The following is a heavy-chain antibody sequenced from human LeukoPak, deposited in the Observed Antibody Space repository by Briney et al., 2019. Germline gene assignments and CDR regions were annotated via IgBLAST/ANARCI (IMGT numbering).Heavy chain of an antibody. V-gene: IGHV3-74*01. CDR3: ARHYGSGSYYLNPIDY. Sequence: TGGSLRLSCAASGFTFSSYWMHWVRQAPGKGLVWVSRINSDGSSTSYADSVKGRFTISRDNAKNTLYLQMNSLRAEDTAVYYCARHYGSGSYYLNPIDYWGQGTLVTVSS. CDR1: GFTFSSYW. J-gene: IGHJ4*02. D-gene: IGHD3-10*01. CDR2: INSDGSST.